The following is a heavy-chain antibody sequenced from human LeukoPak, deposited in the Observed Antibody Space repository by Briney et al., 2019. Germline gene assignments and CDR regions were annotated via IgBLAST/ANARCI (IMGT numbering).Heavy chain of an antibody. V-gene: IGHV5-51*01. CDR1: GYSFTSYW. J-gene: IGHJ4*02. Sequence: GEPLKISCKGSGYSFTSYWISWVRQMPGKGLEWMGIIYPGDSDTRYSPSFQGQVTISADKSISTAYLQWSSLKASDTAMYYCARFSDYYGSGSYYYFDYWGQGTLVTVSS. D-gene: IGHD3-10*01. CDR3: ARFSDYYGSGSYYYFDY. CDR2: IYPGDSDT.